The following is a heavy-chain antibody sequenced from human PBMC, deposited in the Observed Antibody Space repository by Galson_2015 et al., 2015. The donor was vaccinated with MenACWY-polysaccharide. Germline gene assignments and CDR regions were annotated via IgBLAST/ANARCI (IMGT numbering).Heavy chain of an antibody. CDR2: INTGSGNT. CDR3: ARDYAALSVVVLPGFYFDP. D-gene: IGHD2-2*01. V-gene: IGHV1-3*04. J-gene: IGHJ5*02. CDR1: GYSFAKYV. Sequence: SVKVSCKASGYSFAKYVMYWLRQAPGQRLEYMGWINTGSGNTKVSQKFQDRVTITGDTSTNTVFLELRSLKSEDTAVYYCARDYAALSVVVLPGFYFDPWGQGTLVT.